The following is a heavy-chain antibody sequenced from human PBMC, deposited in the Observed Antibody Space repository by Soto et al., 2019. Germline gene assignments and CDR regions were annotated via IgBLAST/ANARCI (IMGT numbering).Heavy chain of an antibody. CDR3: ARAYCSGGSCDGEFDP. J-gene: IGHJ5*02. D-gene: IGHD2-15*01. CDR1: GGSISSYY. Sequence: PSETLSLTCTVSGGSISSYYWSWIRQPPGKGLKWIGYIYYSGSTNYNPSLKSRVTISVDTSKYQFSLKLSSVTAADTAVYYCARAYCSGGSCDGEFDPWGQGTLVTVSS. CDR2: IYYSGST. V-gene: IGHV4-59*01.